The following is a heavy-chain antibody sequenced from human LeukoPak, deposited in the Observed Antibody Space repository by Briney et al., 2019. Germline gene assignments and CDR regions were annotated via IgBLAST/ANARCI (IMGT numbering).Heavy chain of an antibody. CDR2: ISSSGSTI. CDR3: ARASAPPSFYYYYGMDV. Sequence: GGSLRLSCAASGFTVGSSYMNWVRQAPGKGLEWISYISSSGSTIYYADSVKGRFTISRDNAKNSLYLQMNSLRVEDTAVYYCARASAPPSFYYYYGMDVWGQGTTVTVSS. V-gene: IGHV3-48*03. CDR1: GFTVGSSY. J-gene: IGHJ6*02.